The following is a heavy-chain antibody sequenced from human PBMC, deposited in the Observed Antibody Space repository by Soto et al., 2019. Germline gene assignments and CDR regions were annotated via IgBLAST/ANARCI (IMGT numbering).Heavy chain of an antibody. J-gene: IGHJ5*02. D-gene: IGHD2-2*01. CDR1: AGTFGSYA. Sequence: QVQLVQSGAEVKKPGSSVKVSCKASAGTFGSYAISWVRQAPGQGLEWMGGVIPIFGTANYAQKFQGRVTITADESTSTAYMELSSLRSEDTAVYYCARDMADDCSSTSCYNWFDPWGQGTLVTVSS. V-gene: IGHV1-69*01. CDR2: VIPIFGTA. CDR3: ARDMADDCSSTSCYNWFDP.